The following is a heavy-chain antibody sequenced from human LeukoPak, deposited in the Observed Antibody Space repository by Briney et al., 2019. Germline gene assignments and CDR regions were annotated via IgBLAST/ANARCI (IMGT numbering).Heavy chain of an antibody. J-gene: IGHJ6*02. CDR2: ISSSSSYI. CDR1: GFTFSSYW. D-gene: IGHD3-9*01. CDR3: ASSYYDILTGYYSVALDV. Sequence: GGSLRLSCAASGFTFSSYWMHWVRQAPGKGLEWVSSISSSSSYIYYADSVKGRFTISRDNAKNSLYLQMNSLRAEDTAVYYCASSYYDILTGYYSVALDVWGQGTTVTVSS. V-gene: IGHV3-21*01.